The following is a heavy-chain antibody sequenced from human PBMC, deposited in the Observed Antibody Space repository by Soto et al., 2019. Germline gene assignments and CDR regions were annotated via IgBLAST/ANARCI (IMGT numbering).Heavy chain of an antibody. J-gene: IGHJ4*02. Sequence: QVQLVDSGGGVVQPGTSLRLSCAASGFTFTNYGIHWVRQAPGRGLEWVAVISYDGTNKFYEDSVDGRFTISRDNSKNTLFLQMKSLRPEDTAVYYCARGSPYTTGWYSFDFWGQGTLVTVSS. V-gene: IGHV3-30*03. CDR3: ARGSPYTTGWYSFDF. CDR1: GFTFTNYG. CDR2: ISYDGTNK. D-gene: IGHD6-19*01.